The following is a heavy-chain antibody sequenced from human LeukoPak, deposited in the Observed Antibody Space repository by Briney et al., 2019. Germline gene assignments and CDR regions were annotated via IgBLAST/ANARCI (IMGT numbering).Heavy chain of an antibody. J-gene: IGHJ6*02. CDR3: ARDRRVHYNWNLGYYYYYGMDV. CDR1: GYTFTSYG. Sequence: GASVKVSCKASGYTFTSYGISWVRQAPGQGLEWMGWISAYNGNTNYAQKLQGRVTMTTDTSTSTAYMELRSLRSDDTAVYYCARDRRVHYNWNLGYYYYYGMDVWGQGTTVTVSS. V-gene: IGHV1-18*01. D-gene: IGHD1-20*01. CDR2: ISAYNGNT.